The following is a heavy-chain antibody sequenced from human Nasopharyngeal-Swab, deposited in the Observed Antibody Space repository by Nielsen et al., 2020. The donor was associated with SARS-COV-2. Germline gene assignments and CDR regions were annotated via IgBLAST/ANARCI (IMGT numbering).Heavy chain of an antibody. CDR1: GGTFSSYA. CDR3: ARGCGITIFGVVTCYYMDV. CDR2: IIPILGIA. J-gene: IGHJ6*03. D-gene: IGHD3-3*01. Sequence: SVKVSCKASGGTFSSYAISWVRQAPGQGLEWMGRIIPILGIANYAQKFQGRVTITADKSASTAYMELSSLRSEDTAVYYCARGCGITIFGVVTCYYMDVWGKGTTVIVSS. V-gene: IGHV1-69*04.